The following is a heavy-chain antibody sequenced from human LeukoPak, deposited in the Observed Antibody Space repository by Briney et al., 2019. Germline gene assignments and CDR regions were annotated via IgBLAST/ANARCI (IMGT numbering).Heavy chain of an antibody. CDR1: GYILSSYT. V-gene: IGHV1-3*01. CDR3: AREGRGFYPYYFDY. D-gene: IGHD3-3*01. J-gene: IGHJ4*02. CDR2: INAGNGNT. Sequence: GASVKVSRKASGYILSSYTMHWVRQAPGQRLECMGWINAGNGNTKYSQKFQGRVTITRDASASTAYMELSSLISEDTAVYYCAREGRGFYPYYFDYWGQGTLVTVSS.